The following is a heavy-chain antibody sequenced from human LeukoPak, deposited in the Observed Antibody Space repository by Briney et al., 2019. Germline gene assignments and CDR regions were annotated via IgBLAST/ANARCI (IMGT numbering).Heavy chain of an antibody. V-gene: IGHV3-23*01. CDR1: GFSFSNYA. Sequence: GGSLRLSCEVSGFSFSNYAMNWVRQAPGKGLEWVSAITADGGSTHYTISVKGRFTISRDNAKNSLYLKMNSLRPEDTALYYCAKGVRITMIRGAFDIWGQGTMVTVSS. CDR3: AKGVRITMIRGAFDI. CDR2: ITADGGST. D-gene: IGHD3-10*01. J-gene: IGHJ3*02.